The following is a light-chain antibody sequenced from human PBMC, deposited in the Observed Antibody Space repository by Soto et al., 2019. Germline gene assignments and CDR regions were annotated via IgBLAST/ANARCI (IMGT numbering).Light chain of an antibody. V-gene: IGLV2-14*01. CDR2: DVS. J-gene: IGLJ1*01. CDR3: SSYTTSSTYV. Sequence: QSALTQPAPVSGSPGQSIAISCTGTSSDVGGYNYVSWYQQHPGKAPKLILCDVSNRPSGVSDRFSGSKSGNTASLTISGLQTEDEADDYCSSYTTSSTYVFGTGTKVTVL. CDR1: SSDVGGYNY.